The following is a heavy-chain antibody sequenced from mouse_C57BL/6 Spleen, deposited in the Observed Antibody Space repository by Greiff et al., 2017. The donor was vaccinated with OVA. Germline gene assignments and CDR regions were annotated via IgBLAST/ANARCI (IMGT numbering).Heavy chain of an antibody. D-gene: IGHD1-1*01. CDR1: GYTFTSYW. J-gene: IGHJ2*01. CDR2: IHPSDSDT. Sequence: QVQLKQPGAELVKPGASVKVSCKASGYTFTSYWMHWVKQRPGQGLEWIGRIHPSDSDTNHNQKFKGKATLTVDKSSSTAYMQLSSLTSADSAVYYCAIEDITTVVPDYWGQGTTLTVSS. V-gene: IGHV1-74*01. CDR3: AIEDITTVVPDY.